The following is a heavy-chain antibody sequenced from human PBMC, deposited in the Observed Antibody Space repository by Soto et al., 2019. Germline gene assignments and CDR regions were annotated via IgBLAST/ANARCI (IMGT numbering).Heavy chain of an antibody. CDR2: IYYSGST. J-gene: IGHJ4*02. CDR3: ARLVYDSSGYRPG. CDR1: GGSISISNYY. D-gene: IGHD3-22*01. Sequence: SETLSLTCTVSGGSISISNYYWCWIRHPPGKGLEWIGSIYYSGSTYYNPSLKSRVTISVDTSKNQFSLKLSSVTAADAAVYYCARLVYDSSGYRPGWGQGTLVTVSS. V-gene: IGHV4-39*01.